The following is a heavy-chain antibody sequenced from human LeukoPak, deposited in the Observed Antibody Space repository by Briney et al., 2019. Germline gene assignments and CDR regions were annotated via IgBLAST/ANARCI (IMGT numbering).Heavy chain of an antibody. D-gene: IGHD3-10*01. CDR3: ARALPNFGSGSYYFDY. Sequence: GGSLRLSCAASGFTLSSNYMSWVRQAPGKGVEWVSVIYSGGSTYYADSAKGRFTISRDNSKNTLYLQMNSLRAEDTAVYYCARALPNFGSGSYYFDYWGQGTLVTVSS. J-gene: IGHJ4*02. V-gene: IGHV3-53*01. CDR1: GFTLSSNY. CDR2: IYSGGST.